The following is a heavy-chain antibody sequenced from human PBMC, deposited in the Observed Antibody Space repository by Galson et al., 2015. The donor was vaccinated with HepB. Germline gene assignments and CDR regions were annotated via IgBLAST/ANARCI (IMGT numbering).Heavy chain of an antibody. CDR1: GFTFSDHY. Sequence: SLRLSCAASGFTFSDHYMDWVRQAPGKGLEWVGRTRNRANSYTTIYAASVKDRFTISRDDSKNSLYLQMNSLKPEDTAVYYCARALRYSGRSYDDYWGRGTLVTVSS. V-gene: IGHV3-72*01. CDR2: TRNRANSYTT. D-gene: IGHD1-26*01. J-gene: IGHJ4*02. CDR3: ARALRYSGRSYDDY.